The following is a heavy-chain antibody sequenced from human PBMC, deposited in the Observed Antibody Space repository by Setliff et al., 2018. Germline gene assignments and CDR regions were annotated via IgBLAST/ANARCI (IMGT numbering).Heavy chain of an antibody. CDR1: GGSISSSNW. D-gene: IGHD3-16*02. CDR3: ARALPLGFRSALIP. Sequence: SETLSLTCAVSGGSISSSNWWSWVRQPPGKGLEWIGEIYHSGSTNYNPSLKSRVTISVDKSKNQFSLKLSSVPAADTAVYYCARALPLGFRSALIPWGQGTLVTVSS. J-gene: IGHJ5*02. CDR2: IYHSGST. V-gene: IGHV4-4*02.